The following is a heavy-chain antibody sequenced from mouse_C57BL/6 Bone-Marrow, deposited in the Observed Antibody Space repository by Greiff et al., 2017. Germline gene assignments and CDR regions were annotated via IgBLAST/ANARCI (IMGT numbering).Heavy chain of an antibody. D-gene: IGHD1-1*01. J-gene: IGHJ2*01. CDR1: GYTFTSYW. V-gene: IGHV1-74*01. CDR2: IHPSDSDT. CDR3: AIFTTVVRRYFDY. Sequence: QVQLKQPGAELVKPGASVKVSCKASGYTFTSYWMHWVKQRPGQGLEWIGRIHPSDSDTNYNQKFKGKATLTVDKSSSTAYMQLSSLTSEDSAVYYCAIFTTVVRRYFDYWGHATTLTVSS.